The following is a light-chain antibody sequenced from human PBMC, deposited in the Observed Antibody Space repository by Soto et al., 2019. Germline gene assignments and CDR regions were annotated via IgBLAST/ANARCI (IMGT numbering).Light chain of an antibody. CDR2: DVS. V-gene: IGLV2-14*01. Sequence: QSALTQPASVSGSPGLSIAISCTGTSRDVGGYNSVSWYQQQPGKVPKLMIYDVSNRPSGVSNRFSGSKSGNTASLNISGLQDEDDGYYYCSSYTNGGSYVFGTGTKLTVL. CDR1: SRDVGGYNS. CDR3: SSYTNGGSYV. J-gene: IGLJ1*01.